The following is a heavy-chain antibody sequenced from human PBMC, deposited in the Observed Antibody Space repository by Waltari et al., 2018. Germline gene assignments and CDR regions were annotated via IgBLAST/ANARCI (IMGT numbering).Heavy chain of an antibody. CDR1: GGSFSGYS. V-gene: IGHV4-34*01. J-gene: IGHJ3*02. Sequence: QVQLQQWGAGLLKPSETLSLTCAVYGGSFSGYSWSWIRQPPGKGLEWIGEINHSGSTNYNPSLKSRVTISVDTSKNQFSLKLSSVTAADTAVYYCARPKWLVLGFDIWGQGTMVTVSS. CDR2: INHSGST. D-gene: IGHD6-19*01. CDR3: ARPKWLVLGFDI.